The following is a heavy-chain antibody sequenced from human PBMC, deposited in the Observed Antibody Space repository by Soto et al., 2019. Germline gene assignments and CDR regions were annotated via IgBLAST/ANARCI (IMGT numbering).Heavy chain of an antibody. J-gene: IGHJ4*02. CDR2: LWKDVSKK. CDR1: GFIFNEYG. D-gene: IGHD2-15*01. CDR3: ARWGCSGSNCNLNQRSFDL. Sequence: QVQLVESGGGVVQPGRSLRLSCEASGFIFNEYGMHWVRQAPGKGLEWVEVLWKDVSKKNYADSVKGRFTFSRDNSKNTMSLQMNSLRVEDTAVYYCARWGCSGSNCNLNQRSFDLWGQGTLVTVSS. V-gene: IGHV3-33*03.